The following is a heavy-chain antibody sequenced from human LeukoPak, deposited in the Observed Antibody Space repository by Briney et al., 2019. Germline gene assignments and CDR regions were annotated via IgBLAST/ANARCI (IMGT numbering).Heavy chain of an antibody. CDR3: ARSYSSSRDPGYDY. J-gene: IGHJ4*02. Sequence: SQTLSLTCTVSGGSISSGGYYWSWIRQHPGKGLEWIGYIYYSGSTYYNPSPKSRVTISVDTSKNQFSLKLSSVTAADTAVYYCARSYSSSRDPGYDYWGQGTLVTVSS. CDR1: GGSISSGGYY. D-gene: IGHD6-13*01. V-gene: IGHV4-31*03. CDR2: IYYSGST.